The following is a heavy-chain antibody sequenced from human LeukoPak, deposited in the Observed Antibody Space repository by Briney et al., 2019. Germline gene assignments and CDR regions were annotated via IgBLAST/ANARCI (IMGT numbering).Heavy chain of an antibody. V-gene: IGHV4-61*05. CDR2: IYYSGST. J-gene: IGHJ4*02. CDR3: ARGVVATIDSYYFDY. CDR1: GGSISRSNYY. D-gene: IGHD5-12*01. Sequence: SETLSLTCTVSGGSISRSNYYWGWIRQPPGKGLEWIGYIYYSGSTNYNPSLKNRVTISVDTSKNQFSLKLSSVTAADTAVYYCARGVVATIDSYYFDYWGQGTLVTVSS.